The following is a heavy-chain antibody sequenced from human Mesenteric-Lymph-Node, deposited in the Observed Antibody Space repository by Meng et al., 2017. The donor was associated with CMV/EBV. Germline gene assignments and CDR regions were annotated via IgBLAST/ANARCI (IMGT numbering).Heavy chain of an antibody. CDR2: IYHSGST. CDR3: AGRGGIFGWFAY. Sequence: CAVSGGSISSSNWWSWVRQPPGKGLEWIGEIYHSGSTNYNPSLKSRVTISVDKSKNQFSLKLSSVTAADTAVYYCAGRGGIFGWFAYWGQGTLVTVSS. J-gene: IGHJ4*02. D-gene: IGHD3-3*01. V-gene: IGHV4-4*02. CDR1: GGSISSSNW.